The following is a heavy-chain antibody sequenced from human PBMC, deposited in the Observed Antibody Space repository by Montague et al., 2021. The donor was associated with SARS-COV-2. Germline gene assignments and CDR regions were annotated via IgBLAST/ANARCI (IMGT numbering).Heavy chain of an antibody. CDR3: ARREDYYGSGSYPN. CDR2: IYYSGST. D-gene: IGHD3-10*01. Sequence: SETLSLTCTVSGGSISSSSYYWGWIRQPPGKGLEWIGSIYYSGSTYYNPSLKSRVTISVDTSKNQFSLKLSSVTAADTAVYYCARREDYYGSGSYPNWGQGTLVTVSS. V-gene: IGHV4-39*01. J-gene: IGHJ4*02. CDR1: GGSISSSSYY.